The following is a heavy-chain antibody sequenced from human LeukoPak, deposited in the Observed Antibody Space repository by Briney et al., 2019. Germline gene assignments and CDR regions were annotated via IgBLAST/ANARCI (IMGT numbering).Heavy chain of an antibody. D-gene: IGHD7-27*01. V-gene: IGHV3-53*01. J-gene: IGHJ5*02. CDR3: VRRANTHWGLVS. CDR1: GFAVSSSY. Sequence: GGSLRLSCAASGFAVSSSYMTWVRQAQGKGLEWVSVIYSGGNTYYADSVKGRFTFSRDNSRNTIYLQMNNLRAEDTAIYYCVRRANTHWGLVSWGEGTLVTVSS. CDR2: IYSGGNT.